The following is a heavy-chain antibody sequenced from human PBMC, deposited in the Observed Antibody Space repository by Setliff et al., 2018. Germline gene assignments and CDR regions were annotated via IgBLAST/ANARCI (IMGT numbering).Heavy chain of an antibody. J-gene: IGHJ4*02. V-gene: IGHV4-34*01. CDR1: GGSFSGYY. D-gene: IGHD3-3*01. CDR2: INHSGST. Sequence: SETLSLTCAVYGGSFSGYYWNWIRQPPGKGLEWIGGINHSGSTNYNPSLQSRVTLTPDTSKNQFSLMLTSVTAADTAVYYCARERMYYNFWSGYSDYWGQGTLVTVSS. CDR3: ARERMYYNFWSGYSDY.